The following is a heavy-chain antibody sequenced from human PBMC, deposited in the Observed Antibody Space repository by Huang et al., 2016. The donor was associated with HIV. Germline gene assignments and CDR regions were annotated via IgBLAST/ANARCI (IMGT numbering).Heavy chain of an antibody. CDR2: SKTNTGNP. Sequence: QVQLVQSGSELKKPGASVKVSCKASGYTFTSYAMNWVRQAPGQGLEWKGWSKTNTGNPPYAQGFTGRFVCSLDTSVSTAYLQISSLKAEDTAVYYCASSPREVFGVFDYWGQGTLVTVSS. J-gene: IGHJ4*02. D-gene: IGHD3-3*01. CDR1: GYTFTSYA. V-gene: IGHV7-4-1*02. CDR3: ASSPREVFGVFDY.